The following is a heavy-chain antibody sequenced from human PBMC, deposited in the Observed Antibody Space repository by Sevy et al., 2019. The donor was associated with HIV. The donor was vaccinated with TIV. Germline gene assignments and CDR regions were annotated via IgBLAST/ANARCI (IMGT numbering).Heavy chain of an antibody. CDR3: TNRGIVIITGFDY. D-gene: IGHD1-20*01. V-gene: IGHV3-23*01. CDR1: GVIFNSHA. CDR2: ISGSGGYT. J-gene: IGHJ4*01. Sequence: GGSLRLSCAASGVIFNSHAMSWVRQAPGKGLEWVSTISGSGGYTYYSDSVKGRFSISRDNSKNTVYLQMNSLRAEDTAVYYCTNRGIVIITGFDYWGHGTLFTVSS.